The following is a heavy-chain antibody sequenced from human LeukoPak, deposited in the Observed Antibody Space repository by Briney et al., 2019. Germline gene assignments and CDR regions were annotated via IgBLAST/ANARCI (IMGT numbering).Heavy chain of an antibody. Sequence: GGSLRLSCAASGFTVSGNYMSWVRQAPGKGLEWVSVIYSGGSTYYADSVKGRFTISRHNSKNTLYLQMNSLRAEDTAVYYCAKGTYYDFWSGYYEEGSGNYYYYGMDVWGQGTTVTVSS. J-gene: IGHJ6*02. V-gene: IGHV3-53*01. D-gene: IGHD3-3*01. CDR1: GFTVSGNY. CDR3: AKGTYYDFWSGYYEEGSGNYYYYGMDV. CDR2: IYSGGST.